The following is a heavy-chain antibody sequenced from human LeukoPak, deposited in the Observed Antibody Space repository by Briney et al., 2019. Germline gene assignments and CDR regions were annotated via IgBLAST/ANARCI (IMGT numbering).Heavy chain of an antibody. CDR2: ISNDGSNK. D-gene: IGHD1-1*01. CDR1: GFTFSSFD. V-gene: IGHV3-30*03. Sequence: PGRSLRLSCAASGFTFSSFDMHWGRQAPGKGLEWVAIISNDGSNKDYEDSVKGRFTISRDNSKNTLYLQMNSLRPEDTAVYYCARDVSGLDDFYVMDVWGQGTTVTVS. CDR3: ARDVSGLDDFYVMDV. J-gene: IGHJ6*02.